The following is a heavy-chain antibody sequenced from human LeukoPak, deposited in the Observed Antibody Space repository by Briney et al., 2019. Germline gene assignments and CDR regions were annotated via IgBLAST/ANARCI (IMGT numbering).Heavy chain of an antibody. D-gene: IGHD3-10*01. Sequence: ASVKVSCKASGFTFTSSAVQWVRQARGQRLEWIGWIVVGSGNTNYAQKFQERVTITRDMSTSTAYMELSSLRSEDTVVYYCAADYGSGSYVDFDYWGQGTLVTVSS. CDR3: AADYGSGSYVDFDY. J-gene: IGHJ4*02. CDR2: IVVGSGNT. V-gene: IGHV1-58*01. CDR1: GFTFTSSA.